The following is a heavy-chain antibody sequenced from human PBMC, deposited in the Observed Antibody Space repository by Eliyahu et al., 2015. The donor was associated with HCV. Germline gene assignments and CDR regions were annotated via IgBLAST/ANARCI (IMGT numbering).Heavy chain of an antibody. CDR2: ISYDGSNK. V-gene: IGHV3-30-3*01. CDR1: GFXFSSYA. Sequence: QVQLVESGGGVVQPGRSLRLSCAASGFXFSSYAMHWVHQAPGKGLEWVAVISYDGSNKYYADSVKGRFTISRDNSKNTLYLQMNSLRAEDTAVYYCARGILSRIQLWVGTFDYWGQGTLVTVSS. CDR3: ARGILSRIQLWVGTFDY. D-gene: IGHD5-18*01. J-gene: IGHJ4*02.